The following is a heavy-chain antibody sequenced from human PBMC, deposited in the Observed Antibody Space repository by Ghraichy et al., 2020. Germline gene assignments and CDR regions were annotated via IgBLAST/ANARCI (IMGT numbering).Heavy chain of an antibody. J-gene: IGHJ5*02. CDR2: ISYDGSYT. V-gene: IGHV3-30*18. CDR3: AKDPGIAVGGRQGNRFDP. D-gene: IGHD6-13*01. CDR1: GFNFHNYG. Sequence: GGSLRLSCAASGFNFHNYGMNWVRQAPGKGLEWVAIISYDGSYTYYADSVKGRFTISRDNSENTLSLKMNSLRPEDTAVYYCAKDPGIAVGGRQGNRFDPWGQGTLVIVSS.